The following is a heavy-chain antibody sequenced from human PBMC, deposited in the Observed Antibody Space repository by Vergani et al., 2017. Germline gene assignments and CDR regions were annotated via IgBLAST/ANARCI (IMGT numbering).Heavy chain of an antibody. CDR2: IKSKTDGGTT. CDR1: GFTFSNAW. D-gene: IGHD3-22*01. Sequence: EVQLVESGGGLVKPGGSLRLSCAASGFTFSNAWMSWVRQAPGKGLEWVGRIKSKTDGGTTDYAAPVKGRFTISRDDSKNTLYLQMNSLKTEDTAVYYCTTAPDYYDSSGYYYGPTFDYWGQGTLVTVSS. J-gene: IGHJ4*02. V-gene: IGHV3-15*01. CDR3: TTAPDYYDSSGYYYGPTFDY.